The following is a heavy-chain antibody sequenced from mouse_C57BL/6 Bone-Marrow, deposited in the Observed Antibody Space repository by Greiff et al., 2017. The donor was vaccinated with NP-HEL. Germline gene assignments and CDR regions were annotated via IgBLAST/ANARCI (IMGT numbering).Heavy chain of an antibody. CDR3: ARYRLDGYSYWYFDV. CDR2: IRNKANGYTT. V-gene: IGHV7-3*01. Sequence: EVKVVESGGGLVQPGGSLSLSCAASGFTFTDYYMSWVRQPPGKALEWLGFIRNKANGYTTEYSASVKGRFTISRDNSQSILYLQMNALRAEDSATYYGARYRLDGYSYWYFDVWGTGTTVTVSS. J-gene: IGHJ1*03. D-gene: IGHD2-3*01. CDR1: GFTFTDYY.